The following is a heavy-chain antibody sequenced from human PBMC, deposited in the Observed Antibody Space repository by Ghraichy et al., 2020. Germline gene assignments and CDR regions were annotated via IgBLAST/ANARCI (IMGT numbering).Heavy chain of an antibody. D-gene: IGHD2-15*01. V-gene: IGHV3-13*01. CDR3: TRDLYGMDV. J-gene: IGHJ6*02. Sequence: GSLKLSCAASGFTFSGYDMHWIRQRPGSGLEWVAALGIAGDTYFAGSVKGRFTLSRENAQNSVFLQMNGLRVGDTALYFCTRDLYGMDVWGLGTTVTVS. CDR2: LGIAGDT. CDR1: GFTFSGYD.